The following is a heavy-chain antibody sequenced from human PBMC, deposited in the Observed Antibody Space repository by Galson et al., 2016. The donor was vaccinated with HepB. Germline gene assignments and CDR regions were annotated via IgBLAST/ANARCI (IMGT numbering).Heavy chain of an antibody. CDR1: GFTFSSYA. CDR2: ISGSGNST. Sequence: CAASGFTFSSYAMSWVRQAPGKGLEWVSAISGSGNSTYYADSVKGRFTISRDNSKNTLYLQVNSLRAEDTAVYYCAKMSLLSGGYFDYWGQGTLVTVSS. V-gene: IGHV3-23*01. J-gene: IGHJ4*02. CDR3: AKMSLLSGGYFDY. D-gene: IGHD3-10*01.